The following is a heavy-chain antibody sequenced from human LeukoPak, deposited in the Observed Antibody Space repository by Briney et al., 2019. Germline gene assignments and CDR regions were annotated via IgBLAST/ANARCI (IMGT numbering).Heavy chain of an antibody. V-gene: IGHV4-39*01. CDR3: ARAGRIAAAGTGVYYYYYGMEV. CDR1: GDSISSYSYY. J-gene: IGHJ6*02. CDR2: IFYSGST. D-gene: IGHD6-13*01. Sequence: SETLSLTCTVSGDSISSYSYYWGWIRQPPGKGLEWIGNIFYSGSTDYNPSLKSRVTISVDTSKNQFSLKLSSVTAADTAVYYCARAGRIAAAGTGVYYYYYGMEVWGQGTTVTVSS.